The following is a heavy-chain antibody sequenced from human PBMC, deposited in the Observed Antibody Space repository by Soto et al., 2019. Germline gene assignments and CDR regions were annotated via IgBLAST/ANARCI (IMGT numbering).Heavy chain of an antibody. V-gene: IGHV4-39*01. J-gene: IGHJ5*02. D-gene: IGHD1-26*01. CDR1: GGSISSGIYY. CDR3: AVGSSGFYYIS. CDR2: IYYSGST. Sequence: SETLSLTCTVSGGSISSGIYYWGWIRQPPGKGLEWIGSIYYSGSTYHNPPLKGRVTISKDTSKNQFSLKLSSVTAADTAVFYCAVGSSGFYYISWGQG.